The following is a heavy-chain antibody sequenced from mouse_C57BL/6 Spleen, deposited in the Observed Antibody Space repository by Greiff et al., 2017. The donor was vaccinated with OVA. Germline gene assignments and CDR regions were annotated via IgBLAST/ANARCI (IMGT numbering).Heavy chain of an antibody. V-gene: IGHV1-80*01. D-gene: IGHD1-1*01. CDR1: GYAFSSYW. J-gene: IGHJ4*01. Sequence: QVQLQQSGAELVKPGASVKISCKASGYAFSSYWMNWVKQRPGKGLEWIGQIYPGDCDNNYNGKFKGKATLTADKSSSTAYMQLSSLTSEDSAVYYCARSREFITTVVDAMDYWGQGTSVTVSS. CDR2: IYPGDCDN. CDR3: ARSREFITTVVDAMDY.